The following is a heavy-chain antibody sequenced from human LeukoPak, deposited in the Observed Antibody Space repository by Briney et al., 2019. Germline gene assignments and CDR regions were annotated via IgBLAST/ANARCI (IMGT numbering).Heavy chain of an antibody. CDR3: AKADGFTVTTLFDY. D-gene: IGHD4-11*01. Sequence: PGRSLRLSCAASGFTFDDYAMHWVRQAPGKGLEWVSGISWNSGSIDYADSVKGRFTISRDNAKNSLYLQMNSLRAEDTAVYYCAKADGFTVTTLFDYWGQGTLVTVSS. J-gene: IGHJ4*02. CDR1: GFTFDDYA. CDR2: ISWNSGSI. V-gene: IGHV3-9*01.